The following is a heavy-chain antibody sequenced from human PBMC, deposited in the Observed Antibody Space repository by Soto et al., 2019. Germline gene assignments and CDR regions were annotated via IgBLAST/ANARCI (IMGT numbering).Heavy chain of an antibody. V-gene: IGHV3-9*01. CDR1: GFTFDDYA. D-gene: IGHD2-2*01. Sequence: EVQLVESGGGLVHPGRSLRLYCTDSGFTFDDYAMHWVRQAPGKGLEWVSSISWNSGNIVYADSVRGRFTISRDNAKTSLHLQMKSLSAEDTAVYYCTKAASTSCFSAFDFWGQGTMVTVSS. CDR2: ISWNSGNI. J-gene: IGHJ3*01. CDR3: TKAASTSCFSAFDF.